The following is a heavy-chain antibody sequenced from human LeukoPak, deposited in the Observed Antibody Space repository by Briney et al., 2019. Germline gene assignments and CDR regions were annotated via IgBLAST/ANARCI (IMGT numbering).Heavy chain of an antibody. CDR2: INHNSCCT. D-gene: IGHD3-3*01. J-gene: IGHJ4*02. V-gene: IGHV1-2*06. Sequence: GSVKVSCKASGYTFTGYYMHWVRQAPGPGLEWMGRINHNSCCTNYAQKYHGRVTMTRDTSISTAYMEMSKLRSDDTAVYYCARLTHYDFWSGYYYYFDYWGQGTLVTVSS. CDR1: GYTFTGYY. CDR3: ARLTHYDFWSGYYYYFDY.